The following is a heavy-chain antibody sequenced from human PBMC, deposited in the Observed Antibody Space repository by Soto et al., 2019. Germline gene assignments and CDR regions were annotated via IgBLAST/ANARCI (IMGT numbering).Heavy chain of an antibody. J-gene: IGHJ6*02. CDR2: IIPIFGTA. V-gene: IGHV1-69*13. Sequence: AASVKVSCKASGGTFSSYAISWVRQAPGQGLEWMGGIIPIFGTANYAQKFQGRVTITADESTSTAYMELSSLRSEDTAVYYCARSQIAAAGHYYYGMDVWGQGTTVTVSS. CDR1: GGTFSSYA. D-gene: IGHD6-13*01. CDR3: ARSQIAAAGHYYYGMDV.